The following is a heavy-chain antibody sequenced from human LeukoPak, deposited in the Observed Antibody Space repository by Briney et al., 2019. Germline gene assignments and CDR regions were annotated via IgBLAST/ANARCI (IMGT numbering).Heavy chain of an antibody. CDR2: INHSGST. V-gene: IGHV4-34*01. CDR3: ARHLYGSGSYTP. D-gene: IGHD3-10*01. CDR1: GWSFSGYY. J-gene: IGHJ5*02. Sequence: PSETLSLTCAVYGWSFSGYYWSWIRQPPGKPLEWIGEINHSGSTNYNPSLKSRVTISVDTSKNQFSLKLSSVTAADTAVYYCARHLYGSGSYTPWGQGTLVTVSS.